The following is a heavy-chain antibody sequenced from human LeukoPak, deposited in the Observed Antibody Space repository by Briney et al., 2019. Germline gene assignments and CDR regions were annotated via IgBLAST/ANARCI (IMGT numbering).Heavy chain of an antibody. J-gene: IGHJ4*02. D-gene: IGHD6-13*01. CDR3: ARAYSSSWTRFDY. Sequence: SETLSLTCAVYVGSFSGYYWSWIRQPPGKGLEWIGEINHSGSTNYNPSLKSRVTISVDTSKNQFSLKLSSVTAADTAVYYCARAYSSSWTRFDYWGQGTLVTVSS. V-gene: IGHV4-34*01. CDR1: VGSFSGYY. CDR2: INHSGST.